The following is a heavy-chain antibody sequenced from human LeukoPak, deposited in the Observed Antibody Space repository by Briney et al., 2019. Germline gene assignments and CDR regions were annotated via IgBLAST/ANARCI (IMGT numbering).Heavy chain of an antibody. CDR3: ATTDYVWGSYRR. CDR1: SYSISSGYY. Sequence: SETLSLTCAVSSYSISSGYYWGWIRQPPGKGLEWIGSIYYSGSTYYNPSLKSRVTISVDTSKNQFSLKMSSVTAADTAVYYCATTDYVWGSYRRWGQGTLVTVSS. V-gene: IGHV4-38-2*01. J-gene: IGHJ4*02. D-gene: IGHD3-16*02. CDR2: IYYSGST.